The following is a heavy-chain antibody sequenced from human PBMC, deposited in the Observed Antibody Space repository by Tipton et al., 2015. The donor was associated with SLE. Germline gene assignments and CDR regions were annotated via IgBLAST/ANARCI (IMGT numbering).Heavy chain of an antibody. CDR1: GFTFGDYY. CDR2: ISSSGSTI. V-gene: IGHV3-11*01. CDR3: ARVWSGYDSFYYYYGMDV. Sequence: SLRLSCAAAGFTFGDYYMSWIRQAPGKGLEWVSYISSSGSTIYYADSVKGRFTISRDNAKNSLFLQMNSLRAEDTAVYYCARVWSGYDSFYYYYGMDVWGQGTTVTVSS. J-gene: IGHJ6*02. D-gene: IGHD5-12*01.